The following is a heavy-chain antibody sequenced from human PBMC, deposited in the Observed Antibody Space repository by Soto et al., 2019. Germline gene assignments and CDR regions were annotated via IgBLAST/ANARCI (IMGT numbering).Heavy chain of an antibody. CDR2: ISYDGNYK. CDR3: VKARVGTTHFDY. D-gene: IGHD1-26*01. V-gene: IGHV3-30*18. CDR1: GFTFNDYA. Sequence: QVQLVESGGGVVQPGRSLRLSCSASGFTFNDYAMHWVRQAPGKGLEWVSFISYDGNYKYYADSVKGRFTISRDTSKNTLYLQMNSLRPEDTAVYFCVKARVGTTHFDYWGQGTLVTASS. J-gene: IGHJ4*02.